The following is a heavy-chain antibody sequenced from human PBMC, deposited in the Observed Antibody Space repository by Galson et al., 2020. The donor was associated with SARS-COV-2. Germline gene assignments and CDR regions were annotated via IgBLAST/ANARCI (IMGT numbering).Heavy chain of an antibody. CDR1: GFTFSSYS. D-gene: IGHD3-10*01. V-gene: IGHV3-21*01. Sequence: NSGGSLRLSCAASGFTFSSYSMNWVRQAPGKGLEWVSSISSSSSYIYYADSVKGRFTISRDNAKNSLYLQMNSLRAEDTAVYYCARDMDDAFDIWGQGTMVTVSS. J-gene: IGHJ3*02. CDR2: ISSSSSYI. CDR3: ARDMDDAFDI.